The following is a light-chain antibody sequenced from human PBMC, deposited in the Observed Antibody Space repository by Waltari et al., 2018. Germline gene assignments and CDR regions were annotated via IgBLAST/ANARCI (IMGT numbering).Light chain of an antibody. CDR3: QQYYSTPLT. CDR2: WAS. Sequence: DIVMTQSPDSLAVSLGERATINSKSSQSVLYSSSNKNYLAWYQQKPGQPPKLLIYWASNRESGVPDRFSGSGSGTDFTLTISSLQAEDVAVYYCQQYYSTPLTFGGGTKVEIK. J-gene: IGKJ4*01. V-gene: IGKV4-1*01. CDR1: QSVLYSSSNKNY.